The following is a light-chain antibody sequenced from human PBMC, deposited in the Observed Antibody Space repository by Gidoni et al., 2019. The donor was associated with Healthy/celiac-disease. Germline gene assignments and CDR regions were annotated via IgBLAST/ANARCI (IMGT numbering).Light chain of an antibody. CDR1: QSVSSSY. CDR2: GAS. Sequence: EIVLTQSPGTLSLSPGERATLSCRASQSVSSSYLAWYQQKPGQAPRLLIYGASSRATGIPDRFSGSGSGTDFTLTISRLEPEDFAVYYCQQYGSSPTFXXXTKVEI. V-gene: IGKV3-20*01. J-gene: IGKJ1*01. CDR3: QQYGSSPT.